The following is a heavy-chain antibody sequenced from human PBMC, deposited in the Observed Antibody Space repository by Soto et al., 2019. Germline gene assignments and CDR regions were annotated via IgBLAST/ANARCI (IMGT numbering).Heavy chain of an antibody. D-gene: IGHD2-15*01. CDR1: GGSISNYY. Sequence: SETLSLTCTVSGGSISNYYWSWVRQPPGKGLEWIGYIYDSGSTNYNPSLKSRVTISVGTSKNQFSLRLTSVTAADTAVYYCAAATRYWGQGTLVTVSS. J-gene: IGHJ4*02. CDR2: IYDSGST. CDR3: AAATRY. V-gene: IGHV4-59*01.